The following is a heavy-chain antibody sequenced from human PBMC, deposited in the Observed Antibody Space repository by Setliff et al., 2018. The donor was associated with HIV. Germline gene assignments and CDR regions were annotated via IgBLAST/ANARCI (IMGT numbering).Heavy chain of an antibody. D-gene: IGHD3-10*01. CDR1: GFSFSNFA. Sequence: GGSLRLSCAASGFSFSNFAMNWVRQAPGKGLEWVSGISDSGGASHYADSVKGRFTISRDNSKNTLYLQMNGLRAEDTAVYYCARSVIGYYYYGMDVWGQGTTVTVS. J-gene: IGHJ6*02. CDR2: ISDSGGAS. V-gene: IGHV3-23*01. CDR3: ARSVIGYYYYGMDV.